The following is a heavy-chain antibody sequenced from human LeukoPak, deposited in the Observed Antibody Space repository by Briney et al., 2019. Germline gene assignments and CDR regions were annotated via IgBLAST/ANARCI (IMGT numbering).Heavy chain of an antibody. CDR2: IYYTGKA. J-gene: IGHJ4*02. V-gene: IGHV4-61*03. D-gene: IGHD3-10*01. CDR1: GDSVSNGNYY. Sequence: SETLSLTCTVSGDSVSNGNYYWSWLRQPPGKALEWIGYIYYTGKAYYNPSLEGRVTILVDTSRNHFSVKLSSVTAADTAVYYCARSQNYYGSWDYWSQGTLVTVSS. CDR3: ARSQNYYGSWDY.